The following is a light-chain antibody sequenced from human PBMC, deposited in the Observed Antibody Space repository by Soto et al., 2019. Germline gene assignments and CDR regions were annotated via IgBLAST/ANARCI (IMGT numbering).Light chain of an antibody. CDR3: QQYFTTPYT. CDR1: QSVLYSSNNNNY. Sequence: DIVMTQSPDSLAVSLGEWATINCKSSQSVLYSSNNNNYLAWYQQRPGQPPKLLISWASTRESGVPDRFSGSGSGTDFTLTISSLQAEDVAVYYCQQYFTTPYTFGQGTKLEIK. CDR2: WAS. V-gene: IGKV4-1*01. J-gene: IGKJ2*01.